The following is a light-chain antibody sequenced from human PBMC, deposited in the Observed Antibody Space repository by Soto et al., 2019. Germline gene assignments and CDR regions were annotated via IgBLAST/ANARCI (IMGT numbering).Light chain of an antibody. CDR3: LQRYNWPPVT. CDR1: QSVSSN. Sequence: IVLTQSPGTLSLSAGERATLSCRASQSVSSNLAWYQQKPGQAPRLLIYGAPTRATGIPTRFSGSGSGTEFTLTISSLEPEDFAVYYCLQRYNWPPVTFGQGTRLQIK. CDR2: GAP. J-gene: IGKJ5*01. V-gene: IGKV3-11*01.